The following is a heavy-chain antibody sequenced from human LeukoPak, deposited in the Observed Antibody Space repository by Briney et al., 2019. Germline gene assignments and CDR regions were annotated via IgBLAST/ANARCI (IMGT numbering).Heavy chain of an antibody. CDR2: IVPNTGGT. CDR1: GYTFTGYY. D-gene: IGHD2-2*01. CDR3: ARSLKSTTAVTNWLDP. Sequence: ASVKVSCKASGYTFTGYYIHWVRQAPGQGLEWMGWIVPNTGGTNYAQKFQGRVTMTRDTSISTAYMELTNLGSDDTAVYFCARSLKSTTAVTNWLDPWGPGTLVTVSS. J-gene: IGHJ5*02. V-gene: IGHV1-2*02.